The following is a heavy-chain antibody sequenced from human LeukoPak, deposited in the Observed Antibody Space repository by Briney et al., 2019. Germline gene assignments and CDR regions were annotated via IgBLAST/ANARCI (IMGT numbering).Heavy chain of an antibody. V-gene: IGHV3-64*01. CDR2: ITSDWGST. CDR1: GFTFSSYA. D-gene: IGHD3-9*01. J-gene: IGHJ4*02. Sequence: WGSLRLSCAASGFTFSSYAMHWIRQASGKGLEYVSAITSDWGSTYYANSVKGRFTISRDNSKNTLYLQMGRLRAEDIAVFYRERAAYDILTGYKNWGQGTLVTVSS. CDR3: ERAAYDILTGYKN.